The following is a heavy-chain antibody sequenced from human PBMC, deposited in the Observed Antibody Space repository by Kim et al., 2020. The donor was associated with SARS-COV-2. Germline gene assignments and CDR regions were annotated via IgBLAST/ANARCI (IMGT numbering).Heavy chain of an antibody. J-gene: IGHJ6*02. V-gene: IGHV3-74*01. D-gene: IGHD5-18*01. Sequence: VKGRFTISRDNAKNTLYLQMNSLRAEDTAVYYCARGPTAMVLYYYYGMDVWGQGTTVTVSS. CDR3: ARGPTAMVLYYYYGMDV.